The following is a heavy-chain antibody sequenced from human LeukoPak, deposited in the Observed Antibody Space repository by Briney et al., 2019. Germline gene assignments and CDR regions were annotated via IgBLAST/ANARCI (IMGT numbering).Heavy chain of an antibody. CDR1: GFTFSSYA. J-gene: IGHJ4*02. Sequence: GGSLRLSCAASGFTFSSYAMHWVRQAPGKGLEWVAVISYDGSNKYYADSVKGRFTISRDNSKNTLYLQMNSLRAEDTAVYYCASPIPTHTEYYFDYWGQGTLVTVSS. V-gene: IGHV3-30-3*01. CDR3: ASPIPTHTEYYFDY. CDR2: ISYDGSNK.